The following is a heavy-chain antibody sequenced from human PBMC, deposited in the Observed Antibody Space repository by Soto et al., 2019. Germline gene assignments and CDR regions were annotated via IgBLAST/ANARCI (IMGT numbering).Heavy chain of an antibody. J-gene: IGHJ4*02. CDR2: IIPLFSFT. D-gene: IGHD2-15*01. CDR3: AADLVGAAGPHQLGY. Sequence: QVQLVQSGAEVKKPGSSVKVSCKPSGATFSSFAISWVRQAPGQGLEWMGGIIPLFSFTSYAQKFRGRVTITADASTSTVYMELSSLRSEDTALYYCAADLVGAAGPHQLGYWGQGARVTVSS. V-gene: IGHV1-69*12. CDR1: GATFSSFA.